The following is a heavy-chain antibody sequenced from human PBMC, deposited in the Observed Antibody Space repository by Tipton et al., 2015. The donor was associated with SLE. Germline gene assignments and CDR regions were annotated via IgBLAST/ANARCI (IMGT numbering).Heavy chain of an antibody. V-gene: IGHV4-39*01. CDR3: AGRRTGYRDAFDI. J-gene: IGHJ3*02. D-gene: IGHD5-12*01. CDR2: IYYSGSTT. CDR1: NGSISRSSYY. Sequence: GLVKPSETLSLTCSASNGSISRSSYYWGWIRQPPGKGLEWIASIYYSGSTTYYNPSLKSRVTISVDTSNNQFSLLLTSVSAPDTAVYYCAGRRTGYRDAFDIWGQGTMVTVSS.